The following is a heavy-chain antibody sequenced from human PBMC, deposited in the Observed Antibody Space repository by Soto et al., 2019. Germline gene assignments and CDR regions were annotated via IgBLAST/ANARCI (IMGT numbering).Heavy chain of an antibody. CDR1: GYTFTGYY. CDR2: INPNSGGT. J-gene: IGHJ6*02. D-gene: IGHD3-3*01. CDR3: ARSPYYDFWSGYYRGENYYYGMDV. Sequence: AASVKVSCKASGYTFTGYYMHWVRQAPGQGLEWMGWINPNSGGTNYAQKFQGWVTMTRDTSISTAYMELSRLRSDDTAVYYCARSPYYDFWSGYYRGENYYYGMDVWGQGTTVTVSS. V-gene: IGHV1-2*04.